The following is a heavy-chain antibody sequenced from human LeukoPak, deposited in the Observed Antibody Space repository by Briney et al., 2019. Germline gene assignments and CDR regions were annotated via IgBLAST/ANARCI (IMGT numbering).Heavy chain of an antibody. CDR1: GGSFSGYY. Sequence: PSETLSLTCAVSGGSFSGYYWSWIRQPPAKGQEWIGEINHSGSTNYNPSLKSRVTISVDPSKNQISLQLSCGTAADTAVYYCARLQVEMATLGIDYWGQGTLVTVSS. V-gene: IGHV4-34*01. D-gene: IGHD5-24*01. CDR3: ARLQVEMATLGIDY. J-gene: IGHJ4*02. CDR2: INHSGST.